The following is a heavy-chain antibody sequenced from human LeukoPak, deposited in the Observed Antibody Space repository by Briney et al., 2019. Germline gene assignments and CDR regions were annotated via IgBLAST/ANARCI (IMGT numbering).Heavy chain of an antibody. Sequence: SETLSLTCTVSGDSISSHYWSWLRQPPGKGLEWLGYISYSGSTNYNPSPKSRVTISVDTSKNQFSLKLSSVTAADTAVYYCAIRCSGGSCYGALQYRGQGTLVTVSS. CDR1: GDSISSHY. J-gene: IGHJ4*02. CDR2: ISYSGST. CDR3: AIRCSGGSCYGALQY. D-gene: IGHD2-15*01. V-gene: IGHV4-59*11.